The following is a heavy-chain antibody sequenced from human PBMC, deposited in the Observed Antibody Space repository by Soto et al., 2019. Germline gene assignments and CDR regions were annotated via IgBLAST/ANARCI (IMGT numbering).Heavy chain of an antibody. D-gene: IGHD3-22*01. V-gene: IGHV1-69*01. Sequence: QVQLVQSGAEVKKPGSSVKVSCKASGGTFSSYAISWVRQAPGQGLEWMGGISPIFGTANYAQKFQGRVTITADESTSTAYMELSSLRSEDTAVYYCARESGQYYYDSSGYYYGYFQHWGQGTLVTVSS. CDR3: ARESGQYYYDSSGYYYGYFQH. J-gene: IGHJ1*01. CDR2: ISPIFGTA. CDR1: GGTFSSYA.